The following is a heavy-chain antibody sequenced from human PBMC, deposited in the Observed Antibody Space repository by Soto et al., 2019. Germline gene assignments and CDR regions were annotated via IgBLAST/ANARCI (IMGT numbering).Heavy chain of an antibody. J-gene: IGHJ4*02. Sequence: ASVKVSCKVSGYSLTELSMHWVRQASGKGLEWMGGLDPDNDETIYAQKFQGRVTMTEDTSASTAYMELSSLRSDDTAVYYCAREEYQLPRDYWGQGTLVTVSS. CDR1: GYSLTELS. CDR2: LDPDNDET. CDR3: AREEYQLPRDY. D-gene: IGHD2-2*01. V-gene: IGHV1-24*01.